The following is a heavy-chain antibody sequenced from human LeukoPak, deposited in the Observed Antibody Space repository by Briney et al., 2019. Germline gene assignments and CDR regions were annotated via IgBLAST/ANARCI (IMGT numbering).Heavy chain of an antibody. V-gene: IGHV4-39*07. CDR1: GGSINSSSYY. Sequence: SSETLSLTCTVSGGSINSSSYYWGWIRQPPGKGLEWIGSIYYSGSTYYNPSLKSRVTMSLDTSKNQFSLKLSSVTAADTAVYYCARGLRGDLDYWGQGTLVTVSS. CDR3: ARGLRGDLDY. CDR2: IYYSGST. J-gene: IGHJ4*02. D-gene: IGHD2-21*01.